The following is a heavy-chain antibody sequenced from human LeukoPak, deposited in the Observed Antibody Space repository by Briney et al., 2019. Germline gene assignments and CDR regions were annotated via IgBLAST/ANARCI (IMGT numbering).Heavy chain of an antibody. Sequence: GGSLRLSCAASGFTFSSYGMHWVRQAPGKGLEWVAVISYDGSIKSYADSVKGRFAVSRDNSKNTLYLQMNSLRPEDTAFYYCAKSYDNGWYVCDYWGQGTLVTVSS. CDR3: AKSYDNGWYVCDY. CDR1: GFTFSSYG. J-gene: IGHJ4*02. CDR2: ISYDGSIK. V-gene: IGHV3-30*18. D-gene: IGHD6-19*01.